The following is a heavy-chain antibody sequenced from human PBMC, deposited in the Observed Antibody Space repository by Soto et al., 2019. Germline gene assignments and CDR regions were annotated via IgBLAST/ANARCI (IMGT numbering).Heavy chain of an antibody. V-gene: IGHV3-21*01. Sequence: EVQLVESGGGLVKPGGSLRLSCAASGFTFSSYSMNWVRQAPGKGLEWVSSISSSSSYIHYADSVKGRFTISRDNAKNSLYLQMNSLRAEDTAVYYCGGGSVTTSPFDYWGQGTLVTVSS. CDR1: GFTFSSYS. D-gene: IGHD4-17*01. J-gene: IGHJ4*02. CDR2: ISSSSSYI. CDR3: GGGSVTTSPFDY.